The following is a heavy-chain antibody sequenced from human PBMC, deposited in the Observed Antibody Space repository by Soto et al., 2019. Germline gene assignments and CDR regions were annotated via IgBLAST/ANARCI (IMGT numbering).Heavy chain of an antibody. CDR3: AKDAVYNDGLWLVSD. V-gene: IGHV3-23*01. D-gene: IGHD1-20*01. Sequence: DVQLLESGGGLVQPGGSLRLSCVVSGFSFSYAIIWVRQAPGKGQEWVSGITGGGNAEYAASVKGRFTISRDYSKNTVYLKMNSLRAEDTAMYYCAKDAVYNDGLWLVSDWGQGTLVTV. J-gene: IGHJ4*02. CDR1: GFSFSYA. CDR2: ITGGGNA.